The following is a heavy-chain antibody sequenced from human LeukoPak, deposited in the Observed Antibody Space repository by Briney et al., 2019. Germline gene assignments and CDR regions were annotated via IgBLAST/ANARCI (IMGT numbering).Heavy chain of an antibody. CDR1: GYSFTGYY. CDR2: INPNSGGT. J-gene: IGHJ4*02. CDR3: ARDLSRYYDSSGPFDY. D-gene: IGHD3-22*01. Sequence: GASVKVSCKASGYSFTGYYMHWVRQAPGQGLEWMGWINPNSGGTNYAQKFQGRVTMTRDTSISTAYMELSRLRSDDTAVYYCARDLSRYYDSSGPFDYWGQGTLVTVSS. V-gene: IGHV1-2*02.